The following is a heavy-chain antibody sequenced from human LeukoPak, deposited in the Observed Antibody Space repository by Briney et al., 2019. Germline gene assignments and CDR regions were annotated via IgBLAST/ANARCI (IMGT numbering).Heavy chain of an antibody. J-gene: IGHJ4*02. Sequence: SETLSLTCTVSGGSISSYYWSWIRQPPGKGLEWIGYIYHSGSTNYNPSLKSRVTISVATSKNQFSLKLSSVTAADTAVYYCASKYNWNLAYDYWGQGTLVTVSS. CDR3: ASKYNWNLAYDY. D-gene: IGHD1-20*01. V-gene: IGHV4-59*01. CDR2: IYHSGST. CDR1: GGSISSYY.